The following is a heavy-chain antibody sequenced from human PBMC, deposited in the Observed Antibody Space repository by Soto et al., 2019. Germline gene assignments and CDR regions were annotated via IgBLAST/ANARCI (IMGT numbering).Heavy chain of an antibody. Sequence: QVQLVQSGAEVKKPGASVKVSCKASGYTFTGYYMHWVRQAPGQGLEWMGWINPNSGGTNYAQKFQGWVTMTRDTSISTAYMELSRLRSDDTAVDYCARVGDDGCSSTRCNDDNWFDPWGQGTLVTVSS. CDR3: ARVGDDGCSSTRCNDDNWFDP. CDR1: GYTFTGYY. D-gene: IGHD2-2*01. CDR2: INPNSGGT. J-gene: IGHJ5*02. V-gene: IGHV1-2*04.